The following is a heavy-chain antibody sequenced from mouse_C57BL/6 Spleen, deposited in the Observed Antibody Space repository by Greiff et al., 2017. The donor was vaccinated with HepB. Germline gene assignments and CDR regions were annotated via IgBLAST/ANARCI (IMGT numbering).Heavy chain of an antibody. CDR1: GFTFSDYG. Sequence: EVQVVESGGGLVKPGGSLKLSCAASGFTFSDYGMHWVRQAPEKGLEWVAYISSGSSTIYYADTVKGRFTISRDNAKNTLFLQMTSLRSEDTAMYYCARGGVYDYGYYFDYWGQGTTLTVSS. D-gene: IGHD2-4*01. J-gene: IGHJ2*01. V-gene: IGHV5-17*01. CDR2: ISSGSSTI. CDR3: ARGGVYDYGYYFDY.